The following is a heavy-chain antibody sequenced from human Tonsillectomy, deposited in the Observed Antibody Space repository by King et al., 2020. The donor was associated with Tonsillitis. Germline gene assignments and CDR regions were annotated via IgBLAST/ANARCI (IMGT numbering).Heavy chain of an antibody. D-gene: IGHD2-2*01. CDR1: GGSISSYY. V-gene: IGHV4-59*01. J-gene: IGHJ6*02. CDR3: ARDDIVVVPAAIGHYYYYGMDV. CDR2: IYYSGST. Sequence: QLQESGPGLVKPSETLSLTCTVSGGSISSYYWSWIRQPPGKGLEWIGYIYYSGSTNYNPSLQSRVTISGDTSKNQFSLKLSSVTAADTAVYYCARDDIVVVPAAIGHYYYYGMDVWGQGTTVTVSS.